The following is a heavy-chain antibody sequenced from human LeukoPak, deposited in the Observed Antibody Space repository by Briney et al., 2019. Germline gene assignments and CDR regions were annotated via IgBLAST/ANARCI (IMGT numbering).Heavy chain of an antibody. CDR1: GGSISSSSYY. CDR3: ARDSSSSGLDY. J-gene: IGHJ4*02. Sequence: PSGTLSLTCTVSGGSISSSSYYWGWIRQPPGKGLEWIGSIYYSGSTYYNPSLKSRVTISVDTSKNQFSLKLSSVTAADTAVYYCARDSSSSGLDYWGQGTLVTVSS. CDR2: IYYSGST. D-gene: IGHD6-6*01. V-gene: IGHV4-39*02.